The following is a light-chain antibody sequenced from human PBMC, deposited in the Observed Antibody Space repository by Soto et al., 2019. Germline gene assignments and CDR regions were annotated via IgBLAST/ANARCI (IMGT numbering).Light chain of an antibody. V-gene: IGLV2-23*02. Sequence: QSALTQPASVSGSPGQSITISCTGTSSDVGSYNLVSWYQQHPGKAPKLMIYEVSKRPSGVSNRLSGSKSGNTASLTISGLQAEDEAVYYCCSYAGSTPSFGTGTKAPAL. CDR3: CSYAGSTPS. J-gene: IGLJ1*01. CDR2: EVS. CDR1: SSDVGSYNL.